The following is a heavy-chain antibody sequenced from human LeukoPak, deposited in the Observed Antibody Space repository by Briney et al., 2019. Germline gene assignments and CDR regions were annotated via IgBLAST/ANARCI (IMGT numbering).Heavy chain of an antibody. Sequence: PGGSLRLSCAASGFTFSSYGMHWVRQAPGKGLEWVAVISYDGSNKYYADSVKGRFTISRDNSKNTLYLQMNSLRAEDTAVYYCAKDINYYDSSGYYYVNYYYGMDVWGQGTTVTVSS. CDR3: AKDINYYDSSGYYYVNYYYGMDV. V-gene: IGHV3-30*18. J-gene: IGHJ6*02. CDR2: ISYDGSNK. D-gene: IGHD3-22*01. CDR1: GFTFSSYG.